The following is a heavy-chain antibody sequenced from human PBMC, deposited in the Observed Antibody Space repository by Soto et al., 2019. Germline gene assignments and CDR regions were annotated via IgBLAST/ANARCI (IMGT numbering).Heavy chain of an antibody. D-gene: IGHD2-2*01. Sequence: SGTLALTCTVSGGSISSGGYYWSWIRQQPGNGLEWIGYIYYSGSTNYNPSLKSRVTISVDTYKNQFSLKLSSVTAADTAVYHCARSVGRDQLLHAFDIWGQGTIVTVSS. J-gene: IGHJ3*02. CDR3: ARSVGRDQLLHAFDI. CDR2: IYYSGST. CDR1: GGSISSGGYY. V-gene: IGHV4-31*03.